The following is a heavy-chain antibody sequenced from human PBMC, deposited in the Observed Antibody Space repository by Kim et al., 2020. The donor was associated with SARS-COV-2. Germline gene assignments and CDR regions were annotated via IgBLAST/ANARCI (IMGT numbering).Heavy chain of an antibody. CDR3: AREGEYSRSNQYYYYGMDV. CDR1: GFTFSSYS. Sequence: GGSLRLSCAASGFTFSSYSMNWVRQAPGKGLEWVSSISSSSSYIYYADSVKGRFTISRDNAKNSLYLQMNSLRAEDTAVYYCAREGEYSRSNQYYYYGMDVWGQGTTVTVSS. CDR2: ISSSSSYI. D-gene: IGHD6-6*01. J-gene: IGHJ6*02. V-gene: IGHV3-21*01.